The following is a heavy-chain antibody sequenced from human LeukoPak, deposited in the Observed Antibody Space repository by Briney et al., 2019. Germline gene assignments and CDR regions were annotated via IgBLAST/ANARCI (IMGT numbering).Heavy chain of an antibody. J-gene: IGHJ6*04. D-gene: IGHD5-12*01. CDR1: GFTFSSYE. CDR3: ARDGVGGYSGYDLGEEVATLYYYGMDA. CDR2: ISSSGSTI. Sequence: GGSLRLSCAASGFTFSSYEMNWVRQAPGKGLEWVSYISSSGSTIYYADSVKGRFTISRDNAKNSLYLQMNSLRAEDTAVYYCARDGVGGYSGYDLGEEVATLYYYGMDAWGKGTTVTVSS. V-gene: IGHV3-48*03.